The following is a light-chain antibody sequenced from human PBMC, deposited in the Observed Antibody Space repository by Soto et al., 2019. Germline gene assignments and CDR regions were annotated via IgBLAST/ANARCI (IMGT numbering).Light chain of an antibody. CDR2: GAS. Sequence: EFVLTQSPGTLSLSPGERATLSCRASQSVSSYYLAWYQQKPGQAPRLLIYGASSRATGTPDRFSGSGSGTDFTLTISRLEPEDFAVYYCQQYGSSPLTFGQGTKVDI. J-gene: IGKJ1*01. CDR3: QQYGSSPLT. CDR1: QSVSSYY. V-gene: IGKV3-20*01.